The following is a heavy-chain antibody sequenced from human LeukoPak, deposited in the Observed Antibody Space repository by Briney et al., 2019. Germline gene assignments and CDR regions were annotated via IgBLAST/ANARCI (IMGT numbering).Heavy chain of an antibody. J-gene: IGHJ4*02. CDR1: GFTFSSYS. D-gene: IGHD6-13*01. CDR3: ASQYTSSRIFDD. V-gene: IGHV3-21*01. CDR2: ISSSSSSI. Sequence: GGSLRLSCAASGFTFSSYSMNWVRQAPGKGLEWVSFISSSSSSINYADSVKGRFTVSRDNAKNSLYLQMNSLRAEDTAVYFCASQYTSSRIFDDWGQGTLVTVSS.